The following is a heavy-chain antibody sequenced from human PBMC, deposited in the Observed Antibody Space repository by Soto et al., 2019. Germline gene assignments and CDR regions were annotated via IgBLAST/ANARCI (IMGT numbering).Heavy chain of an antibody. CDR1: GGSISSGGYY. D-gene: IGHD3-16*01. V-gene: IGHV4-31*01. CDR3: ARGVLH. Sequence: QVQLQESGPGLVKPSQTLSLTCTVSGGSISSGGYYWSWIRQHPGKGLEWIGSIYYSGSTYYNPTLKRQVTMSVDTSKNQFSLKLSSVTAAGTAVYFCARGVLHWGQGTLVTVSS. J-gene: IGHJ4*02. CDR2: IYYSGST.